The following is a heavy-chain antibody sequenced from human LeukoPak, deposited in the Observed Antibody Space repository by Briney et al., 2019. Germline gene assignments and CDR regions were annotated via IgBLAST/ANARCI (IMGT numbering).Heavy chain of an antibody. CDR3: ARGPSGLDV. CDR1: GYSLTSYW. CDR2: IDPTDSYT. J-gene: IGHJ6*02. V-gene: IGHV5-10-1*01. Sequence: GESLKISCKGSGYSLTSYWIIWVRQMPGKDLEWMARIDPTDSYTNYSPSFQGHVTISADTSISTAYLQWSGLKASDTAMYYCARGPSGLDVWGQGTPVTVSS.